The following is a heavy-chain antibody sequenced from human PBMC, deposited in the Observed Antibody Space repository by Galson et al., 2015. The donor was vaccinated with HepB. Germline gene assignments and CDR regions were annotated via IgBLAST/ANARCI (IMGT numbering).Heavy chain of an antibody. V-gene: IGHV3-11*06. J-gene: IGHJ4*02. CDR3: TRVADADYGDHSYFDY. CDR2: ISSSAVYT. Sequence: SLRLSCAASGFTFSDYYMSWIRQAPGKGLEWISYISSSAVYTNYADSVKGRFTISRDNARNSLLLQINSLRAEDTAVYYCTRVADADYGDHSYFDYWGQGTLVTVSS. D-gene: IGHD4-17*01. CDR1: GFTFSDYY.